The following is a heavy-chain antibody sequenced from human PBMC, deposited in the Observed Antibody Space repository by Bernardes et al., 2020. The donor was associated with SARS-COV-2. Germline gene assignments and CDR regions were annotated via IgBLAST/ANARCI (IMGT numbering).Heavy chain of an antibody. V-gene: IGHV3-30*03. CDR3: ATAKSGPTYFYGMDV. CDR1: GFTFSNYG. Sequence: GSTLKVCCASCGFTFSNYGMHWVRQAPGKRLEWVEVISYDGSNKYYADSVKGRFTISRDNSKNTLYLQMNSLRAEDTAVYYCATAKSGPTYFYGMDVWGQGTTVTVSS. D-gene: IGHD3-3*01. CDR2: ISYDGSNK. J-gene: IGHJ6*02.